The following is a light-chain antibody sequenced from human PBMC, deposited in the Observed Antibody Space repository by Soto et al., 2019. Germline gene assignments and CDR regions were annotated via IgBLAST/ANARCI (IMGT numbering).Light chain of an antibody. V-gene: IGKV3-20*01. J-gene: IGKJ1*01. Sequence: EIVLTQSPGTLSLSPGERATLSCRSSQSVSSSYLAWYQQKPGQAPRLLIYGASSRATGIPARFSGSGSGTEFTLTISSLQPGDVATYYCQHYNTYPWTLGHGTKVDIK. CDR3: QHYNTYPWT. CDR2: GAS. CDR1: QSVSSSY.